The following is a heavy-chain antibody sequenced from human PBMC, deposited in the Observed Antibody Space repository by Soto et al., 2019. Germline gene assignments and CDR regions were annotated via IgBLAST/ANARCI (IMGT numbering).Heavy chain of an antibody. V-gene: IGHV3-30*18. CDR1: GFTFSSYG. CDR3: VKTGTPLYGPGRSWFDP. CDR2: ISYEGSIQ. D-gene: IGHD3-10*01. J-gene: IGHJ5*02. Sequence: PGGSLRLSCAASGFTFSSYGMHWVRQAPGKGLEWAAVISYEGSIQYYADSVKGRSTISRDNSKSTLYLQMNSLRDEDTAVYYCVKTGTPLYGPGRSWFDPWGQGTLVTVSS.